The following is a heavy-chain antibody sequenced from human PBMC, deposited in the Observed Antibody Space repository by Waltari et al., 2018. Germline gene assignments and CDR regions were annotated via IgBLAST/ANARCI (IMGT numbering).Heavy chain of an antibody. D-gene: IGHD2-15*01. CDR3: ARDRPSGWYDAFDI. V-gene: IGHV3-48*01. J-gene: IGHJ3*02. CDR1: GFNFSSYS. Sequence: EVQLVESGGGLVQPGGSLRLSCAASGFNFSSYSMNWVRQAPGKGLEWVSYISSSSSTIYYADSVKGRFTISRDNAKNSLYLQMNSLRAEDTAVYYCARDRPSGWYDAFDIWGQGTKVTVSS. CDR2: ISSSSSTI.